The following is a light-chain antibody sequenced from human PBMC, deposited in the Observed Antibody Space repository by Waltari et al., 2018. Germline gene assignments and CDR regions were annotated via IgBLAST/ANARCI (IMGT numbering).Light chain of an antibody. Sequence: QSALTQPASVSGSPGQSITISCTGTSSDVGTYNFVSWYQQHPGKAPKLMIYDVSNRPSGVSNRFSASKSGNTASLTISGLQTEDEADYYCSSYTSSTTVVVGGGTKLTVL. CDR3: SSYTSSTTVV. CDR2: DVS. J-gene: IGLJ2*01. CDR1: SSDVGTYNF. V-gene: IGLV2-14*03.